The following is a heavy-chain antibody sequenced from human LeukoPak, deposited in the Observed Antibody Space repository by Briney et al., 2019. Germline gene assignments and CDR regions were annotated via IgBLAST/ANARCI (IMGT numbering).Heavy chain of an antibody. D-gene: IGHD1-26*01. CDR3: ARAVVGATRGIDY. CDR1: GYTFTSYY. J-gene: IGHJ4*02. V-gene: IGHV1-46*01. CDR2: INPSGGST. Sequence: ASVKVSCKASGYTFTSYYMHWVRQAPGQGLEWMGIINPSGGSTSYAQKFQGRVTMTRDTSTSTVYMELSSLISDDTAVYYCARAVVGATRGIDYWGQGTLVTVSS.